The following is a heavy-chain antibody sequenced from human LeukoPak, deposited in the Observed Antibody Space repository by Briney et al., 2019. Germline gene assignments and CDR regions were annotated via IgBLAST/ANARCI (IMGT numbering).Heavy chain of an antibody. V-gene: IGHV4-59*01. CDR1: GGSISSYS. J-gene: IGHJ3*02. CDR3: ARGCSSTSCYAGGAFDI. CDR2: IYYSGST. D-gene: IGHD2-2*01. Sequence: SETLSLTCTVSGGSISSYSWSWIRQPPGKGLEWIGYIYYSGSTNYNPSLKSRVTISVDTSKNQFSLKLSSVTAADTAVYYCARGCSSTSCYAGGAFDIWGQGTMVTVSS.